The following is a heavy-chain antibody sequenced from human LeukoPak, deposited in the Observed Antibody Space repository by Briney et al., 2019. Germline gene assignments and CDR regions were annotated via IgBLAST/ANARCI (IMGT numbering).Heavy chain of an antibody. Sequence: PGGSLSLSCAASGFTFRSNGMHWVRQAPGKGLEWVAVIWFDGSNKYYADSVKDRFTISRDNSKNTLYLQMSSLRVEDTAVYFCARDQGTSASGGAKGRFDYWGQGTLVTVSS. D-gene: IGHD2-21*01. CDR2: IWFDGSNK. J-gene: IGHJ4*02. CDR3: ARDQGTSASGGAKGRFDY. V-gene: IGHV3-33*01. CDR1: GFTFRSNG.